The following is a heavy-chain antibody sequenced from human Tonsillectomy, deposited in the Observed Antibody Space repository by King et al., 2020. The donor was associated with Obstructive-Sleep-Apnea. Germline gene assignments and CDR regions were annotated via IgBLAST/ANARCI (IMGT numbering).Heavy chain of an antibody. CDR1: GFTFSSYA. CDR3: AGDRYCGGVTLKRVCHYYCMDV. D-gene: IGHD2-21*01. CDR2: IGGGGGRP. V-gene: IGHV3-23*04. J-gene: IGHJ6*02. Sequence: VQLVESGGGLVQPGGSLRLSCAASGFTFSSYAMNWVRQAPGKGLEWGSSIGGGGGRPNYADSVKSRFTVSRDNSKKKLYLQMNSLRADDTAVYYCAGDRYCGGVTLKRVCHYYCMDVWGQGTTVTVSS.